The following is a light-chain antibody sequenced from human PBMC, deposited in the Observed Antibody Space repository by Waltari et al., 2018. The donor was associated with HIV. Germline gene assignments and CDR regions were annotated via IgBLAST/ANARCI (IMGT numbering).Light chain of an antibody. J-gene: IGKJ3*01. Sequence: DIQMPQSPSSVSASVGATVTITCRASEDISRWLAWYKQKPGKAPKLLIYVASRLQSGVPSRFSGSGFGTEFTLTISNLQPEDFASYYCQQADSFPFTFGPGTTVDMK. CDR1: EDISRW. V-gene: IGKV1-12*01. CDR3: QQADSFPFT. CDR2: VAS.